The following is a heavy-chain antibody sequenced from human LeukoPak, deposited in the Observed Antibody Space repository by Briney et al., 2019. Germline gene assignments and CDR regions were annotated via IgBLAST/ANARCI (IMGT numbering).Heavy chain of an antibody. Sequence: GGSLRLSCAASGFTFSSYSMNWVCQAPGKGLEWVSYISDSTSTTYYEDSVKGRFIISRDNAKNSLYLQMNSLRAEDTAVYYCARRFDLWGQGTLVTVSS. CDR2: ISDSTSTT. CDR1: GFTFSSYS. V-gene: IGHV3-48*01. CDR3: ARRFDL. J-gene: IGHJ5*01.